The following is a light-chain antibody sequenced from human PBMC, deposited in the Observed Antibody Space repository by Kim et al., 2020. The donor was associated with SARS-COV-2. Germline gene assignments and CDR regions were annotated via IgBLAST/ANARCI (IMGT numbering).Light chain of an antibody. Sequence: PGERATLSCRASQSVSSYLAWYQQKPGQAPRLLIYDASNRATGIPARFSGSGSGTDFTLTISSLEPEDFAVYYCQQRSNWPPIFTFGPGTKVDIK. CDR3: QQRSNWPPIFT. V-gene: IGKV3-11*01. CDR1: QSVSSY. CDR2: DAS. J-gene: IGKJ3*01.